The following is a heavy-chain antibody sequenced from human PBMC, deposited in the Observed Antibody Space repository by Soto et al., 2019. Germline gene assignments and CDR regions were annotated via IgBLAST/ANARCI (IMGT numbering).Heavy chain of an antibody. Sequence: EVQLLESGGGLIQPGGSLRLSREASGFTFSNYGITWVRLAPGKGLEWVSTISGSGGRTFYADPVKGRFTISRDNSKNTLYLQMKSLRAEDTAVYYCAKEMIASTLADFFDYWGQGTLVTVSS. CDR2: ISGSGGRT. CDR3: AKEMIASTLADFFDY. CDR1: GFTFSNYG. D-gene: IGHD2-21*01. J-gene: IGHJ4*02. V-gene: IGHV3-23*01.